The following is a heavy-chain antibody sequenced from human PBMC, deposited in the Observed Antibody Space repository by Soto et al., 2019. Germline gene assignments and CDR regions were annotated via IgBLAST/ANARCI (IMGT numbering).Heavy chain of an antibody. Sequence: EVQLVESGGGLVQPGGSLRLSCAASGSTFSSYWMHWVRQAPGKGLVWVSRINSDGSNTGYADSVKGRFTISRDNAKNTLYLQMNGLRAEDTAVYYCAKQFDYWGQGTLVTVSS. V-gene: IGHV3-74*01. CDR2: INSDGSNT. J-gene: IGHJ4*02. CDR1: GSTFSSYW. CDR3: AKQFDY.